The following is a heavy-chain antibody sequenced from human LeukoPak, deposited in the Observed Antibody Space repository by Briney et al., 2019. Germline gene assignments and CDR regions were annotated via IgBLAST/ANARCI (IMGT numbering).Heavy chain of an antibody. V-gene: IGHV1-8*03. CDR1: GYTFTSYD. Sequence: ASVKVSCKASGYTFTSYDINWVRQATGQGLEWMGWMNPNSGNTGYAQKFQGRVTITRNTSISTAYMELSSLRSEDTAVYYCARSSGFLEWSPRYWGQGTLVTVSS. D-gene: IGHD3-3*01. CDR2: MNPNSGNT. J-gene: IGHJ4*02. CDR3: ARSSGFLEWSPRY.